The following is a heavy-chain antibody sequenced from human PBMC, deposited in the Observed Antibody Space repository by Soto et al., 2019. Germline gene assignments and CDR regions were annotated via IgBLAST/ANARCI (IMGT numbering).Heavy chain of an antibody. D-gene: IGHD6-19*01. CDR2: FVPMFQTP. Sequence: QVQLVQSGAEVKKPGSSVKVSCKASGGTFSKSALSWVRQAPGQGLEWVGGFVPMFQTPVYAQRFEDRVTLPADASTSTAHLELHSMTSEDTAIYFCTTEWGSRPVAGSAAFAFWGRGTMVSVSS. J-gene: IGHJ3*01. CDR1: GGTFSKSA. V-gene: IGHV1-69*01. CDR3: TTEWGSRPVAGSAAFAF.